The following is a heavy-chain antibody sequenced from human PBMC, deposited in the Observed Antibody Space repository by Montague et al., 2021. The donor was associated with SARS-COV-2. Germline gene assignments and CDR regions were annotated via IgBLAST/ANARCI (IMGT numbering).Heavy chain of an antibody. V-gene: IGHV3-30*04. CDR1: GFTFSSYA. CDR2: ISYAGSNK. CDR3: ARDGREGLLWFGELLFGGFDA. D-gene: IGHD3-10*01. Sequence: SLRLSCAASGFTFSSYAMHWVRQAPGKELEWVAVISYAGSNKYYADSVKGRFTISRDNSKNTLYLQMNSLRAEDTAVYYCARDGREGLLWFGELLFGGFDAWGQGTLVTVSS. J-gene: IGHJ5*02.